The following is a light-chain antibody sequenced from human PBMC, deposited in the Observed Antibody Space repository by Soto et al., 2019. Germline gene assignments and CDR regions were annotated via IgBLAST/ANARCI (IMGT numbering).Light chain of an antibody. J-gene: IGKJ4*01. CDR1: RTVSNR. CDR2: GAS. V-gene: IGKV3-15*01. Sequence: EILMTHSPYTVSVYPGERVTLSCRASRTVSNRLAWYQHKPGQAPRLLISGASTGATGIPPRFRGSGSGTEFTLTVDTLQSEDIAIYYCQQYYHWPVTFGGGTKVDIK. CDR3: QQYYHWPVT.